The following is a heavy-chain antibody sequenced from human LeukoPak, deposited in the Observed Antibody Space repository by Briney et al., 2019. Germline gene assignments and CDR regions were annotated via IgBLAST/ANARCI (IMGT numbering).Heavy chain of an antibody. CDR3: ARGFYFEARLDY. D-gene: IGHD3-9*01. J-gene: IGHJ4*02. Sequence: GGSLRLSCAAAGFTFSSYGMHWGRQAPGKGREYVSGISTNGGSTYYANSVKGRFTISRDNSENTLYLQMGSLRAEDMAVYYCARGFYFEARLDYWGQGTLVTVSS. V-gene: IGHV3-64*01. CDR1: GFTFSSYG. CDR2: ISTNGGST.